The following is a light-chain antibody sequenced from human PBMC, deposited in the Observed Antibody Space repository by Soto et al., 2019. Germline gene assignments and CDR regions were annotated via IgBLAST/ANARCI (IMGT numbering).Light chain of an antibody. CDR1: QSVVSH. Sequence: EIVLTQSPATLSLSPGERATLSCRASQSVVSHLAWYQQKPGQAPRLLIYDASNRATGIPARFSGSGSGTDFTLTISSLEPEDFAVYYCQQRSNWITFGQGTRLEIK. J-gene: IGKJ5*01. V-gene: IGKV3-11*01. CDR3: QQRSNWIT. CDR2: DAS.